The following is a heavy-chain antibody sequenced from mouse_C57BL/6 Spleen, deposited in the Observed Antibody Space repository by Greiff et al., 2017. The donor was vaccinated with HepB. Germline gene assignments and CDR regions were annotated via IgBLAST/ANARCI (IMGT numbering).Heavy chain of an antibody. J-gene: IGHJ1*03. CDR2: ISSGSSTI. Sequence: EVMLVESGGGLVKPGGSLKLSCAASGFTFSDYGMHWVRQAPEKGLEWVAYISSGSSTIYYADTVKGRFTISRDNAKNTLFLQMTSLRSEDTAMYYWAREDYYGSSYGYFDVWGTGTTVTVSS. CDR1: GFTFSDYG. D-gene: IGHD1-1*01. V-gene: IGHV5-17*01. CDR3: AREDYYGSSYGYFDV.